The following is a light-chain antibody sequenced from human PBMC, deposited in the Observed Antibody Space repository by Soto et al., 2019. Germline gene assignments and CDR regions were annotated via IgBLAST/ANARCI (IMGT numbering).Light chain of an antibody. V-gene: IGKV1-39*01. CDR3: QPTYPTPRT. Sequence: DTQMAQSPSSLSASVGDRISITCRASHTASNYVNWYQQKPGKAPTLLISATSTLQSGVPSRFSGSGSGTDFTLTITSLQPEDFANYYCQPTYPTPRTFGPGTKVAIK. CDR1: HTASNY. J-gene: IGKJ1*01. CDR2: ATS.